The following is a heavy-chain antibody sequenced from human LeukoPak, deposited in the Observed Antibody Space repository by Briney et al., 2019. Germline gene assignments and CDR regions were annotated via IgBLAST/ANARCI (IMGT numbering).Heavy chain of an antibody. J-gene: IGHJ5*02. CDR3: ARGRESLYYGSGTKWFDP. CDR1: GYTFTSYD. V-gene: IGHV1-8*03. D-gene: IGHD3-10*01. Sequence: ASVKVSCKASGYTFTSYDINWVRQATGQGLEWMGWMNPNSGNTGYAQKFQGRVTITRNTSISTAYMELSSLRSEDTAVYYCARGRESLYYGSGTKWFDPWGQGTLVTVSS. CDR2: MNPNSGNT.